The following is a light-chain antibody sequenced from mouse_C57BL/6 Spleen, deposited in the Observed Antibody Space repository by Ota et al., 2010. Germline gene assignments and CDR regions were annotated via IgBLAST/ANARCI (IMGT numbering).Light chain of an antibody. CDR3: QNDYTFPLT. Sequence: DIVMTQSPSSLTVTAGEKVTMSCKSSQSLLNSGDQYYFLTWYQQKAGQPPNLLIFWASTRESGVPDRFTGTGSGTDFTLTISSVQPEDLAVYYCQNDYTFPLTFGAGTKLELK. CDR1: QSLLNSGDQYYF. CDR2: WAS. V-gene: IGKV8-19*01. J-gene: IGKJ5*01.